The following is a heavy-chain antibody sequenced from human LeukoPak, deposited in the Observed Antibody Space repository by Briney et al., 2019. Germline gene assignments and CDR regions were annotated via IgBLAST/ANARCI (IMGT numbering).Heavy chain of an antibody. J-gene: IGHJ4*02. Sequence: SETLSLTCTVSGGSISSYDWSWIRQPPAKGLEWIGNIYYSGSPNYNPSLKSRVTISVDTSKNQFSLKLSSVTAADTAVYYCAREGYCSGGSCYDYWGQGTLVTVSS. CDR2: IYYSGSP. V-gene: IGHV4-59*08. CDR1: GGSISSYD. CDR3: AREGYCSGGSCYDY. D-gene: IGHD2-15*01.